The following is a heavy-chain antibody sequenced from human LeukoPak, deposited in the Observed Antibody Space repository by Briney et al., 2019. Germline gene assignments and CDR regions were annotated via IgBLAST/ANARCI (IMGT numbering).Heavy chain of an antibody. J-gene: IGHJ3*02. D-gene: IGHD4/OR15-4a*01. V-gene: IGHV3-11*05. CDR1: GFTFSDYY. CDR2: INSSSSYT. CDR3: GRDRLGAGPETRSVGFDI. Sequence: GGSLRLSCAASGFTFSDYYMSWIRQAPGKGLEWVSYINSSSSYTNYADSVKGRFTISRGNDKNSLYLQMNSLRAGDTAIDYCGRDRLGAGPETRSVGFDIWGQGTMVTVSS.